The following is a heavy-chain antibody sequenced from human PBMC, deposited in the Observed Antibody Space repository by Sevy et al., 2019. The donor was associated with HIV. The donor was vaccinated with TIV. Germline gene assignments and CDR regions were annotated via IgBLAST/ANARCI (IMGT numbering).Heavy chain of an antibody. D-gene: IGHD4-17*01. CDR1: GFDFRTYP. Sequence: GGSLRLSCVASGFDFRTYPMNWVRQAPGKGLEWISNIRAGNSGTNYADSVKGRFTVSRDNAQNSLYLQMNRLRVEDSAVYYCVRDYAVAFDHWGHGVLVTVSS. CDR3: VRDYAVAFDH. V-gene: IGHV3-48*04. J-gene: IGHJ4*01. CDR2: IRAGNSGT.